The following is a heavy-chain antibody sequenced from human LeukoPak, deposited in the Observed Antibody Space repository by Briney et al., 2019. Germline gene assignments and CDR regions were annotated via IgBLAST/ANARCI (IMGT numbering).Heavy chain of an antibody. CDR2: ISGDGGST. J-gene: IGHJ4*02. CDR3: ARGFSSGSSLPFDY. CDR1: GFTFDDYA. V-gene: IGHV3-43*02. D-gene: IGHD3-10*01. Sequence: GGSLRLSCAASGFTFDDYAMHWVRQAPGKGLEWVSLISGDGGSTYYADSVKGRFTISRDNAKNTLYLQLNSLRAEDTAVYYCARGFSSGSSLPFDYWGQGTLVTVSS.